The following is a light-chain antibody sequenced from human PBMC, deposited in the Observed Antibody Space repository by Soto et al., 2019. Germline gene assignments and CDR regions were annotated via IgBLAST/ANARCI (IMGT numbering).Light chain of an antibody. Sequence: IVLTQSPATLSFSPGEEATLSCRASQSIAIYLAWYQQKSGQSPRLLIYDTSNRAPGIPDRFSGSASGTDFALTIGSLEPEDFALYYCQQCATWPWTFGQGTTVEIK. CDR1: QSIAIY. V-gene: IGKV3-11*01. CDR2: DTS. CDR3: QQCATWPWT. J-gene: IGKJ1*01.